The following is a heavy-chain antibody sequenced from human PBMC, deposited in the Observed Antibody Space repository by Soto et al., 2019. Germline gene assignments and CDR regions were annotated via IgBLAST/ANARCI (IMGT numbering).Heavy chain of an antibody. CDR3: ARVMITFGGVIVYDAFDI. J-gene: IGHJ3*02. D-gene: IGHD3-16*02. V-gene: IGHV4-34*01. Sequence: SETLSLTCAVYGGSFSGYYWSWIRQPPGKGLEWIGEINHSGSTNYNPSLKSRVTISVGTSKNQFSLKLSSVTAADTAVYYCARVMITFGGVIVYDAFDIWGQGTMVTVSS. CDR1: GGSFSGYY. CDR2: INHSGST.